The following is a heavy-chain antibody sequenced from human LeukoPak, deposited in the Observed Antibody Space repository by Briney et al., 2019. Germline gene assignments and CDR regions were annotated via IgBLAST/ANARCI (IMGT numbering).Heavy chain of an antibody. CDR1: GFTVNSNY. CDR2: VSVTGGTT. CDR3: ARESSASRYRGAFDI. Sequence: GGSLRLSCAASGFTVNSNYMSWVRQAPGKGLEWVSVVSVTGGTTYYADSVKGRFTISRDNAKHSLYLQMNSLRADDTAVYYCARESSASRYRGAFDIWGQGTLVTVPS. J-gene: IGHJ3*02. D-gene: IGHD6-19*01. V-gene: IGHV3-66*01.